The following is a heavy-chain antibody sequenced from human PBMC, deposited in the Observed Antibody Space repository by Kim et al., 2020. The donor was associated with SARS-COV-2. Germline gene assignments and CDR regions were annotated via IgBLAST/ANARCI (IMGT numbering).Heavy chain of an antibody. J-gene: IGHJ4*02. CDR3: ARPVILAGYYFDY. D-gene: IGHD3-9*01. Sequence: AQRLQGRVTMTTGTATSTAYMELRSLRSDDTAVYYCARPVILAGYYFDYWGQGTLVTVSS. V-gene: IGHV1-18*01.